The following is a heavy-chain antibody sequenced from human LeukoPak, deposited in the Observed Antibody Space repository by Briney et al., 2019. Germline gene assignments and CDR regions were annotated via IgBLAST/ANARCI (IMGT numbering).Heavy chain of an antibody. CDR1: GGSISSTTYY. CDR2: IYYSGST. D-gene: IGHD3-22*01. J-gene: IGHJ4*02. CDR3: AREAGFDDSSGYYYSFDY. V-gene: IGHV4-30-4*08. Sequence: PSETLSLTCIVSGGSISSTTYYWGWIRQPPGKGLEWIGYIYYSGSTYYNPSLKSRVTISVDTSKNQFSLKLSSVTAADTAVYYCAREAGFDDSSGYYYSFDYWGQGTLVTVSS.